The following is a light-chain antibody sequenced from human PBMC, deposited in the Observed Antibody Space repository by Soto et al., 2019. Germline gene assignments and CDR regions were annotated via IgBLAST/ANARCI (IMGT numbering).Light chain of an antibody. CDR2: DVG. Sequence: QSALTQPASVSGSPGQSVTISCTGTSSDLGGYTFVSWYQHHPGKAPKLMIYDVGNRPSGVSVRFSGSKSGNTASLTISGLQAEDEADYYCSSYSSSSSVFGTGTKVTVL. CDR3: SSYSSSSSV. J-gene: IGLJ1*01. V-gene: IGLV2-14*03. CDR1: SSDLGGYTF.